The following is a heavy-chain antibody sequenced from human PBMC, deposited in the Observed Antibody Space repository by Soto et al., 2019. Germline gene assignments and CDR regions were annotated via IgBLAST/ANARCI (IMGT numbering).Heavy chain of an antibody. D-gene: IGHD5-12*01. CDR1: GFTFSRNG. J-gene: IGHJ3*01. Sequence: QKQLVESGGGVVQPGRSLRLSCAASGFTFSRNGMHWIRQAPGKGLEWVAIIWYHGNKENYADSVRGRFTISRDNSKNTVYLQMDSLRVEDTAVYYCARWNLAGPTIDAFDLWGQGTLVTVSS. V-gene: IGHV3-33*01. CDR3: ARWNLAGPTIDAFDL. CDR2: IWYHGNKE.